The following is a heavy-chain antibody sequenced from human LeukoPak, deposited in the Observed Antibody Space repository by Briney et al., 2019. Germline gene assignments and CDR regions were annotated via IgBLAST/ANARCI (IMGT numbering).Heavy chain of an antibody. CDR2: IYYSGST. D-gene: IGHD3-10*01. CDR3: ARRLIDYYGSGSHYYYYGMDV. J-gene: IGHJ6*02. V-gene: IGHV4-59*08. CDR1: GGSISSYY. Sequence: PSETLSLTCTVSGGSISSYYWSWVRQPPGKGLEWIGYIYYSGSTNYNPSLQSRVTISVDTSKSQFSLKLSSVTAADTAVYYCARRLIDYYGSGSHYYYYGMDVWGQGTTVTVSS.